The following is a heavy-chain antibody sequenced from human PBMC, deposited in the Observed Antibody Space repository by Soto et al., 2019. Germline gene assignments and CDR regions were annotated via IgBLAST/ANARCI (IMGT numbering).Heavy chain of an antibody. CDR1: GGSISSSSYY. Sequence: PSETLSLTCTVSGGSISSSSYYWGWIRQPPGKGLEWIGSIYYSGSTYYNPSLKSRVTISVDTSKNQFSLKLSSVTAADTAVYYCARQDTDDYGDYQDVWGQGTTVTVSS. J-gene: IGHJ6*02. V-gene: IGHV4-39*01. D-gene: IGHD4-17*01. CDR3: ARQDTDDYGDYQDV. CDR2: IYYSGST.